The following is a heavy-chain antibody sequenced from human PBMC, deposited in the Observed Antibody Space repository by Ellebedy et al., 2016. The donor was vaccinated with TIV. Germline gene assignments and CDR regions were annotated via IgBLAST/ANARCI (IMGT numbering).Heavy chain of an antibody. J-gene: IGHJ4*02. CDR2: ISGSGGTT. Sequence: PGGSLRLSCAASGFTFSSYAMTWVRQAPGRGLEWVSAISGSGGTTYYADSVKGRFTISRDNSKTTLDLQMNSLRAEDTAVYYCAKGRGGGSDTSAPRYYFDYWGLGTLVTVSS. V-gene: IGHV3-23*01. D-gene: IGHD3-22*01. CDR1: GFTFSSYA. CDR3: AKGRGGGSDTSAPRYYFDY.